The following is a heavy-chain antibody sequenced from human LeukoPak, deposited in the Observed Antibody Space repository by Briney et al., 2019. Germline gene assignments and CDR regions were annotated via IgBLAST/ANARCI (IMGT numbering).Heavy chain of an antibody. V-gene: IGHV4-38-2*01. CDR3: ARVPHSVEGSMKAVFILYFDY. D-gene: IGHD3-22*01. J-gene: IGHJ4*02. CDR1: GYSINSGYC. CDR2: IDHSGNT. Sequence: SETLSLSRAVSGYSINSGYCWGWIRQPPGKGLEWIGGIDHSGNTHYNPSLKNRVTISVDTSKNEFSLKLSSVTATDTAVYYCARVPHSVEGSMKAVFILYFDYWGQGSLVTVSS.